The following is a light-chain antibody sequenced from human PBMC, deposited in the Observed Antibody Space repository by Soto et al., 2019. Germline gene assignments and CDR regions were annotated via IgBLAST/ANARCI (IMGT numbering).Light chain of an antibody. V-gene: IGKV3-15*01. CDR1: QSVSSN. Sequence: EIVMTQSPATLSVSPGERATLSCRASQSVSSNLAWYQQKPGQAPRLLIYGASTRATGIPARFSGSGSGTELPLTISSLPSEDFAVYYCQQYNNWPPCTFGQGTKLEIK. J-gene: IGKJ2*02. CDR2: GAS. CDR3: QQYNNWPPCT.